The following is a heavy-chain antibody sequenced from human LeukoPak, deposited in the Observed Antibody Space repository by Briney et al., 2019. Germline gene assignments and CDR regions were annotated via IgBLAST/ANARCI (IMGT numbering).Heavy chain of an antibody. CDR3: ARGHGDYLYYFDY. J-gene: IGHJ4*02. Sequence: KPSETLSLTCPVSGYSVSFGYYWGWIRQPPGKGLEWIGSIYHSGSTYYNPSLKSRVTISVDTSNNQFSLKLNSMTAADTAVYYCARGHGDYLYYFDYWGQGTLVTVSS. V-gene: IGHV4-38-2*02. CDR2: IYHSGST. D-gene: IGHD4-17*01. CDR1: GYSVSFGYY.